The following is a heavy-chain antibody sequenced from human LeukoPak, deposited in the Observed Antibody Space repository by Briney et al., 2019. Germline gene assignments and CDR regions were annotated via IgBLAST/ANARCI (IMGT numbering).Heavy chain of an antibody. D-gene: IGHD7-27*01. J-gene: IGHJ4*02. CDR1: GGSISSGSYY. V-gene: IGHV4-61*02. Sequence: SETLSLTCTVSGGSISSGSYYWSWIRQPAGKGLEWIGRIYTSGSTNYNPSLKSRVTMSIDTSKKQLSLKLNSVTAADTAVYYCASRKLGNDYWGQGTLVTVSS. CDR3: ASRKLGNDY. CDR2: IYTSGST.